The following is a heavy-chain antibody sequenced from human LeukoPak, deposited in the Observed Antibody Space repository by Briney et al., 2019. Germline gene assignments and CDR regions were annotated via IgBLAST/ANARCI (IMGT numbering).Heavy chain of an antibody. J-gene: IGHJ5*02. CDR2: ISSSGSTI. Sequence: GGSLRLSCAASGFTFSDYYMSWIRQAPGKGLEWVSYISSSGSTIYYADSVKGRFTISRNNAKNTLYLQMNSLRAEDTALYYCVKASSSSPQYNWFDAWGQGTLVTVSS. CDR1: GFTFSDYY. D-gene: IGHD6-6*01. V-gene: IGHV3-11*01. CDR3: VKASSSSPQYNWFDA.